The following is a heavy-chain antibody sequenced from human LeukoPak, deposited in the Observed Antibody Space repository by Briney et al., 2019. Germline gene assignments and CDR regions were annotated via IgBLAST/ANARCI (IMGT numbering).Heavy chain of an antibody. J-gene: IGHJ4*02. D-gene: IGHD3-9*01. CDR1: GFTFSSYS. V-gene: IGHV3-30*03. CDR2: ISYDGSNK. CDR3: ARDMGETIFEGYYFDY. Sequence: PGGSLRLSCAASGFTFSSYSMNWVRQAPGKGLEWVAVISYDGSNKYYADSVKGRFTISRDNSKNTLYLQMNSLRAEDTAVYYCARDMGETIFEGYYFDYWGQGTLVTVSS.